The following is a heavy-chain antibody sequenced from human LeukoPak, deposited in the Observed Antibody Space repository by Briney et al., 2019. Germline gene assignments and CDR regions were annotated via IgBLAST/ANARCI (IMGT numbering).Heavy chain of an antibody. D-gene: IGHD6-13*01. V-gene: IGHV1-8*02. CDR2: MNPNSGNT. J-gene: IGHJ5*02. CDR1: GYTFTSYY. Sequence: ASVKVSCKASGYTFTSYYMHWVRQAPGQGLEWMGWMNPNSGNTGYAQKFQGRVTMTRNTSISTAYMELSSLRSEDTAVYYCARYSSWYNWFDPWGQGTLVTVSS. CDR3: ARYSSWYNWFDP.